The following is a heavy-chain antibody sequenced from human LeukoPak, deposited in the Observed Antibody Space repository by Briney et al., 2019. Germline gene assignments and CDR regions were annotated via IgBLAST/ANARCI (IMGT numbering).Heavy chain of an antibody. CDR1: GYSFTSQW. J-gene: IGHJ4*02. CDR3: ARPSYRNSWYYFDY. V-gene: IGHV5-51*01. Sequence: GESLKISCKGSGYSFTSQWIGWVRPMPGKGLEWMGIIYPGDSDTRYSPSFQGQVTISADKSISTVYLQWSSLKASDTAVYYCARPSYRNSWYYFDYWGQGTLVTVSS. D-gene: IGHD6-13*01. CDR2: IYPGDSDT.